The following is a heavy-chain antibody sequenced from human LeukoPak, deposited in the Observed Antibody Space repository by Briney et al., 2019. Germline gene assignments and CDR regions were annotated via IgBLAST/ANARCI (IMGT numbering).Heavy chain of an antibody. CDR2: IYPGDSDT. D-gene: IGHD3-9*01. V-gene: IGHV5-51*01. J-gene: IGHJ4*02. Sequence: GESLKISCKGSGYSFTSYWIGWVRQMPGKGLEGMGIIYPGDSDTRYSPSFQGQVTISADKSINTAYLQWSSLKASDTAMYYCATGRGYFDWLFNYWGQGTLVTVSS. CDR3: ATGRGYFDWLFNY. CDR1: GYSFTSYW.